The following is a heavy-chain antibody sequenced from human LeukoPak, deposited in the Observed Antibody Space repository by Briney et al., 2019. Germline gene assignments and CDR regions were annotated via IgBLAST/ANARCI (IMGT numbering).Heavy chain of an antibody. CDR2: ISPNSGGT. CDR3: ARVIRYSGTYYDAFDI. Sequence: ASVKVSCKASGYTFTGYYIHWVRQAPGQGLEWMGWISPNSGGTNYAQKFQGRVTMTRDTSISTAYMELSRLRSDDTAVYYCARVIRYSGTYYDAFDIWGQGTMVTVSS. J-gene: IGHJ3*02. CDR1: GYTFTGYY. V-gene: IGHV1-2*02. D-gene: IGHD1-26*01.